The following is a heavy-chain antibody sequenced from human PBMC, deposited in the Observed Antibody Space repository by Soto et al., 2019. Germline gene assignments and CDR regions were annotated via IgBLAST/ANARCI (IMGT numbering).Heavy chain of an antibody. V-gene: IGHV4-59*01. J-gene: IGHJ4*02. CDR2: VSSTGST. D-gene: IGHD5-12*01. CDR3: ARCDGHSGSLIGY. CDR1: GASITQYY. Sequence: SETLSLTCTVSGASITQYYWNWIRQSPGKGLEWIVSVSSTGSTVYNPSLTSRVTVSLDTSKNQFSLTLNSVTAADTAVYYCARCDGHSGSLIGYWGQGTLVNVSS.